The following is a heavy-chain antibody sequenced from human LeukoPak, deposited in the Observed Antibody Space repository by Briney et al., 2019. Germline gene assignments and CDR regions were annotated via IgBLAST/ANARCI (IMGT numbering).Heavy chain of an antibody. J-gene: IGHJ4*02. CDR3: VRDIALIAAAGYYFDH. D-gene: IGHD6-13*01. CDR1: GYTFTNYG. V-gene: IGHV1-18*01. CDR2: ISGYNGQT. Sequence: ASVKDSCKASGYTFTNYGISWVRHAPGQGREWVGWISGYNGQTISTPSHQGRLTVTTDTSTSTAHMELTGLTSGDTAVYYCVRDIALIAAAGYYFDHWGQGTQVTVSS.